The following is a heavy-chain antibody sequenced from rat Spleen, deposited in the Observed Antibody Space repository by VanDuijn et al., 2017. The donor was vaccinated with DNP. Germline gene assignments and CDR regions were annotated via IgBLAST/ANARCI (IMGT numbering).Heavy chain of an antibody. V-gene: IGHV5-46*01. Sequence: EVQLVESGGGLVQPGRSMKLSCAASGFTFSHFPMAWVRQAPTKGLEWVSTISTSGGDTFYRDSVKGRFTISRDNAKNTLYLQMNSLRSEDTATYYCASNNYFDYWGQGVMVTVSS. CDR3: ASNNYFDY. J-gene: IGHJ2*01. CDR1: GFTFSHFP. CDR2: ISTSGGDT.